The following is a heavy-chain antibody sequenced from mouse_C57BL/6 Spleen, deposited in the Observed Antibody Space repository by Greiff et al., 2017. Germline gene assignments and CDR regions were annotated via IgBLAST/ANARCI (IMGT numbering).Heavy chain of an antibody. CDR3: ARMTKDYGSEDD. CDR2: INPSSGYT. D-gene: IGHD1-1*01. Sequence: VQGVESGAELAKPGASVKLSCKASGYTFNSYWMHWVKQRPGQGLEWIGYINPSSGYTKYNQKFKDKATLTADKSSSTAYMQLSSLTYEDTAVYYWARMTKDYGSEDDWGQGTTRTVAS. J-gene: IGHJ2*01. V-gene: IGHV1-7*01. CDR1: GYTFNSYW.